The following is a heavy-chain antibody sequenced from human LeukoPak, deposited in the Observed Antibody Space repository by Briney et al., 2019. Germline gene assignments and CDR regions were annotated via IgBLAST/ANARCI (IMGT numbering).Heavy chain of an antibody. CDR1: GFTFSSYW. D-gene: IGHD3-16*01. V-gene: IGHV3-7*03. CDR3: AKDAQPRSRWFDP. J-gene: IGHJ5*02. CDR2: INQDGSEK. Sequence: GGSLRLSCAASGFTFSSYWMGWVRQAPGKGLEWLANINQDGSEKFYVDSVKGRFTISRDNAENSLYLQMNTLRAEDTAMYYCAKDAQPRSRWFDPWGQGTLVTVSS.